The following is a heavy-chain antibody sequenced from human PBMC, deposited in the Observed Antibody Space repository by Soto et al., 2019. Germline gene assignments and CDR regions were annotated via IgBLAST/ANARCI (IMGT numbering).Heavy chain of an antibody. V-gene: IGHV3-48*01. CDR1: GFTFNSYS. D-gene: IGHD2-15*01. CDR2: ISSSGRTI. CDR3: AAERMGAAPFGY. Sequence: EVQLVESGGGLVQPGGSLRLSCAASGFTFNSYSMSWVRQAPGKGLEWVSHISSSGRTIYYAGSVKGRFTISRDNAKNSLYLQLNSLRAEDTAVYYCAAERMGAAPFGYWGQGTRVTVSS. J-gene: IGHJ4*02.